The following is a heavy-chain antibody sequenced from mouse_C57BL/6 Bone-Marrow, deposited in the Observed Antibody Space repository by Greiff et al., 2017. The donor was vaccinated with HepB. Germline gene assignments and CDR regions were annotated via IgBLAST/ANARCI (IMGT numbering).Heavy chain of an antibody. Sequence: QVQLQQSGAELVKPGASVKLSCKASGYTFTSYWMHLVKQRPGQGLEWIGMIHPNSGSTNYNEKFKSKATLTVDKSSSTAYMQLSSLTSEDSAVYYCARHYPGAWFAYWGQGTLVTVSA. D-gene: IGHD1-1*02. CDR1: GYTFTSYW. CDR3: ARHYPGAWFAY. J-gene: IGHJ3*01. V-gene: IGHV1-64*01. CDR2: IHPNSGST.